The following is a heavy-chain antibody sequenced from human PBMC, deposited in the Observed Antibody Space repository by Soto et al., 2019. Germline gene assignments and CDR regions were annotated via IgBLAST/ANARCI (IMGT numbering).Heavy chain of an antibody. J-gene: IGHJ4*02. CDR1: SGSISGYY. D-gene: IGHD6-19*01. V-gene: IGHV4-59*01. CDR3: AGGFLCSDWYYHFDS. CDR2: VHYSGNP. Sequence: QVQLHESDPGLVKPSETLSLTCTVSSGSISGYYWGWIRQPPGEGLEWIGYVHYSGNPNYSPSFKSRGNMSVDPSKNWFSLKLNSVAAADTAVYYCAGGFLCSDWYYHFDSWGPGTLVTVSS.